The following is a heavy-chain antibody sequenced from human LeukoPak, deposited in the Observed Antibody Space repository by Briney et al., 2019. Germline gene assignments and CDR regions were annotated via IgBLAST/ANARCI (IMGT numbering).Heavy chain of an antibody. CDR2: IYYSGST. CDR1: GGSVSSGSYY. CDR3: ARESSGWHYFDY. D-gene: IGHD6-19*01. J-gene: IGHJ4*02. V-gene: IGHV4-61*01. Sequence: SETLSLTCTVSGGSVSSGSYYWSWIRQPPGKGLEWIGYIYYSGSTNYNPSLKSRVTISVDTSKNQFSLKLSSVTAADTAVYYCARESSGWHYFDYWGQGTLVTVSS.